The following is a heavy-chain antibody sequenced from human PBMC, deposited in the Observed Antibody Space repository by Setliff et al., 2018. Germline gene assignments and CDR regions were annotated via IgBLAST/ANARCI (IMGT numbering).Heavy chain of an antibody. CDR2: IYIGGSA. J-gene: IGHJ3*02. CDR3: ARGGNDYKWGAFDI. CDR1: GGSISSYY. V-gene: IGHV4-4*07. Sequence: PSETLSLTCTVSGGSISSYYWSWIRQPAGKGLGWIGHIYIGGSANYNPSLKSRVTMSIDTSKNQFSLKLSSVTAADTAVYYCARGGNDYKWGAFDIWGQGTMVTVSS. D-gene: IGHD4-4*01.